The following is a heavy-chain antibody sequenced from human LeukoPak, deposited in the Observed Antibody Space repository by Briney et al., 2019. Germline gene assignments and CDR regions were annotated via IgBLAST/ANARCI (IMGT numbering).Heavy chain of an antibody. V-gene: IGHV1-2*02. CDR2: FNPNSGDA. Sequence: ASVKVSCKASGYTFTVHYLHWVRQAPGQGPEWMGWFNPNSGDANYAQRFQGRVTMTGVTSISTAYMEMKGLTIDDTAVYYCARDKGSGMLPFDYWGQGTRVTVSS. D-gene: IGHD1-1*01. CDR1: GYTFTVHY. CDR3: ARDKGSGMLPFDY. J-gene: IGHJ4*02.